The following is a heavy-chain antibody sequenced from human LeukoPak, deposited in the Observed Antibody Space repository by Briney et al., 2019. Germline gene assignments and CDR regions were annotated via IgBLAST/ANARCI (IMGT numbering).Heavy chain of an antibody. Sequence: GALRLSCAASGFTFSSYAMHWVRQAQGKGLEWVAVISYDGSNKYYADSVKGRFTISRDNSKNTLYLQMNSLRAEDTAVYYCARDLASYYDFWSGPSPLDYWGQGTLVTVSS. CDR3: ARDLASYYDFWSGPSPLDY. J-gene: IGHJ4*02. CDR1: GFTFSSYA. D-gene: IGHD3-3*01. V-gene: IGHV3-30*04. CDR2: ISYDGSNK.